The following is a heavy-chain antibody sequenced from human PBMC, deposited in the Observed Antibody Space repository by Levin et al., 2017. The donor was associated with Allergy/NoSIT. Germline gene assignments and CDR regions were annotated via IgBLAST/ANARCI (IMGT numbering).Heavy chain of an antibody. D-gene: IGHD4-17*01. J-gene: IGHJ6*02. V-gene: IGHV3-13*01. CDR2: IGSAGDT. CDR3: ARGDYGDLRGYYFYGVDV. Sequence: GGSLRLSCAASGFTFSTYDMHWVRQATGKGLEWDSGIGSAGDTFYPGSVKGRFTISRENAKNSLYLQMNSLRAGDTAVYYCARGDYGDLRGYYFYGVDVWGQGTTVTVSS. CDR1: GFTFSTYD.